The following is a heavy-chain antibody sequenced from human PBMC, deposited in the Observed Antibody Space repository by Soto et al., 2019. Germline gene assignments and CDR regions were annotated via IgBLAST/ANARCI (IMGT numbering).Heavy chain of an antibody. J-gene: IGHJ5*02. CDR2: IYSGDST. V-gene: IGHV3-53*01. Sequence: VGSLRLSCAASGFTVSSNYMSWVRQAPGKGLEWVSVIYSGDSTYYADSVKGRFTISRDNSKNTLYLQMNSLRAEDTAVYYCARASLRYYNWFDPWGQGTLVTVSS. CDR1: GFTVSSNY. D-gene: IGHD3-9*01. CDR3: ARASLRYYNWFDP.